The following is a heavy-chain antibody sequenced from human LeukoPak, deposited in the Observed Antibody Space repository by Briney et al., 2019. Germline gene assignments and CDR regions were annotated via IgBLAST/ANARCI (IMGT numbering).Heavy chain of an antibody. D-gene: IGHD3-16*01. V-gene: IGHV1-18*01. CDR1: GYTFTSYG. J-gene: IGHJ5*02. CDR3: AREWGSSGTNNWFDP. Sequence: GASVTVSFTASGYTFTSYGISWVRQAPGQGLGWMGWISAYNGNTNYAQKLQGRVTMTTDTSTSTAYMELRSLRSDDTAVYYCAREWGSSGTNNWFDPWGQGTLVTVSS. CDR2: ISAYNGNT.